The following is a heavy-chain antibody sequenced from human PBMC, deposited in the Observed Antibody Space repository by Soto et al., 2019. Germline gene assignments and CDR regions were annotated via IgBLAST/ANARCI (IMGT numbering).Heavy chain of an antibody. V-gene: IGHV3-7*01. CDR1: GFTFSSYW. J-gene: IGHJ6*02. CDR3: AKRRGWGSYPYYYYYGMDV. CDR2: IKQDGSEK. Sequence: EVQLVESGGGLVQPGGSLRLSCAASGFTFSSYWMSWVRQAPGKGLEWVANIKQDGSEKYYVDPVKGRFTISRDNAKNSLYLKMKSLRAEDTAVYYCAKRRGWGSYPYYYYYGMDVWGQGTPVTVS. D-gene: IGHD3-16*02.